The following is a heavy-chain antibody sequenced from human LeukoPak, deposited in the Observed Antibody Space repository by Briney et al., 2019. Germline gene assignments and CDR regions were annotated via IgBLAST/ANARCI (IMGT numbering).Heavy chain of an antibody. CDR1: GGTFSSYA. J-gene: IGHJ3*02. Sequence: SVKVSCKASGGTFSSYAISWVRQAPGQGLEWMGRIIPILGIANYAQKFQGRVTITADKSTSTAYMELSSLRSEDTAVYYCATSAYSSSWAGAFDIWGQGTMVTVSS. CDR2: IIPILGIA. D-gene: IGHD6-13*01. V-gene: IGHV1-69*04. CDR3: ATSAYSSSWAGAFDI.